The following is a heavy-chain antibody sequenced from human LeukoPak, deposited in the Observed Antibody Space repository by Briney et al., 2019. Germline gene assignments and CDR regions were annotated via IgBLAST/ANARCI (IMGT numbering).Heavy chain of an antibody. V-gene: IGHV4-4*07. CDR1: GGSISSYY. CDR2: IYTSGST. J-gene: IGHJ3*02. Sequence: PSETLSLTCTVSGGSISSYYWSWIRQPAGQGLEWIGRIYTSGSTNYNPSLKSRVTMSVDTSKNQFSLKLSSVTAADTAVYYCARDKYYYDSSDAFDIWGQGTMVTVSS. D-gene: IGHD3-22*01. CDR3: ARDKYYYDSSDAFDI.